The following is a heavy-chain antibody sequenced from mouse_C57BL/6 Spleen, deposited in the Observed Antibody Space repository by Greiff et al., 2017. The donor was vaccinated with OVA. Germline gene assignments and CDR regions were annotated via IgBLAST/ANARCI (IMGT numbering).Heavy chain of an antibody. J-gene: IGHJ2*01. CDR1: GFSLTSYG. V-gene: IGHV2-2*01. CDR3: ARKGYYSIFDY. D-gene: IGHD2-5*01. CDR2: IWSGGST. Sequence: QVQLKEPGPGLVQPSQSLSITCTVSGFSLTSYGVHWVRQSPGKGLEWLGVIWSGGSTDYNAAFISRLSISKDNSKSQVFFKMNSLQADDTATYYCARKGYYSIFDYWGQGTTLTVSS.